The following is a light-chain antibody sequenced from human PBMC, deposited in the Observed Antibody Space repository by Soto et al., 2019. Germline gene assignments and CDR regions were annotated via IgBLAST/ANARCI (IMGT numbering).Light chain of an antibody. J-gene: IGKJ1*01. CDR1: QGISNY. V-gene: IGKV1-13*02. CDR3: QQYSSYRT. CDR2: DAS. Sequence: QRTQPPSSLSASVGDRVTITCRASQGISNYLAWYQQKPGKAPKLLIYDASILESGVPSRFGGSGSGTEFSLTISSLQPDDFATYSCQQYSSYRTFGQGTKVDIK.